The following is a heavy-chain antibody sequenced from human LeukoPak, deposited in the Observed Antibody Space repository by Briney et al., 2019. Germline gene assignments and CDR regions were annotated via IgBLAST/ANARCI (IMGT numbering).Heavy chain of an antibody. Sequence: LRPSSAASAFTFMTVCTSCFPHAPRTGLHLFSRITPITAFVTTDYAAPVKCRFIISRYYSNNMVYLPMNRLNIADTAVYYCTTDLWSGYFASWGQGTLVTVSS. CDR2: ITPITAFVTT. J-gene: IGHJ5*01. V-gene: IGHV3-15*01. CDR3: TTDLWSGYFAS. D-gene: IGHD3-3*01. CDR1: AFTFMTVC.